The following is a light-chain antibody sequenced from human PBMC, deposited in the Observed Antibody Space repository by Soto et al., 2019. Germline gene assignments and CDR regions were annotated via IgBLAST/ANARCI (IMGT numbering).Light chain of an antibody. CDR2: SNN. CDR1: SSNIGSNY. Sequence: QLVLTQPPSASGTPGQRVTISCSGSSSNIGSNYVYWYQQFPGTAPKLLIYSNNQRPSGVPDRFSGSKSGTSASLAISGLRSEDEAEYYCAAWDDSLSGPVFGGGTKLTVL. J-gene: IGLJ3*02. V-gene: IGLV1-47*02. CDR3: AAWDDSLSGPV.